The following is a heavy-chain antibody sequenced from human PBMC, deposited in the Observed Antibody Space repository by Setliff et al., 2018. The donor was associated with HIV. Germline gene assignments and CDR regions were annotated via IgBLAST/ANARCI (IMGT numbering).Heavy chain of an antibody. Sequence: GGSLRLSCEASGFTVSSSYMAWVRQAPGKGLEWVANINQDGATKYYVDSVRGRFTISRDNAKNSVFLQMNSLRGEDTAIYYCAGSMGYFVKADWGQGILVTVSS. V-gene: IGHV3-7*01. D-gene: IGHD6-13*01. CDR1: GFTVSSSY. CDR2: INQDGATK. CDR3: AGSMGYFVKAD. J-gene: IGHJ4*02.